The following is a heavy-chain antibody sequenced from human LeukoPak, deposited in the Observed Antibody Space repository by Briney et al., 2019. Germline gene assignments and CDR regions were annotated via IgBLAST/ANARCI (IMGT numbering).Heavy chain of an antibody. Sequence: PGGSLRLSCAASGFTFGNYWMSWVRQAPGKGLEWVANIKQDGSDKYYVDSVTGRFTISRDNAKNSLYLQMNSLRAEDTAVYYCAKDLWRYSYGSGCLDYWGQGTLVTVSS. CDR3: AKDLWRYSYGSGCLDY. D-gene: IGHD5-18*01. J-gene: IGHJ4*02. CDR1: GFTFGNYW. V-gene: IGHV3-7*01. CDR2: IKQDGSDK.